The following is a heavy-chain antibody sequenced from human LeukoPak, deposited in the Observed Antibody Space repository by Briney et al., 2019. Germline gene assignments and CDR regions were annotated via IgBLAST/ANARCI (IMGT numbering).Heavy chain of an antibody. CDR1: GFSFSGYS. V-gene: IGHV3-48*01. Sequence: KPGGSLRPSCAASGFSFSGYSLNWVRQAPGKGLEWVSYISSSTSTIYYADSVRGRFTISRDNAKNSLYLQMNSLRAEDTAVYYCATRFYSSSSRWGYFDLWGRGTLVTVSS. J-gene: IGHJ2*01. CDR3: ATRFYSSSSRWGYFDL. D-gene: IGHD6-6*01. CDR2: ISSSTSTI.